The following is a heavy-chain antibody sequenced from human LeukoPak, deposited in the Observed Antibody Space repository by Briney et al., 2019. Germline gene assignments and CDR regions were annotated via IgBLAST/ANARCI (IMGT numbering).Heavy chain of an antibody. J-gene: IGHJ4*02. CDR3: AKDRSSWFDY. V-gene: IGHV3-33*06. CDR1: GFTFSSYG. D-gene: IGHD6-13*01. Sequence: GGSLRLSCAASGFTFSSYGMHWVRQAPGKGLEWVAVIWYDGSNKYYADSVKGRFTISRDNSKNTLYLQMNSLRAKDTAVYYCAKDRSSWFDYWGQGTLVTVSS. CDR2: IWYDGSNK.